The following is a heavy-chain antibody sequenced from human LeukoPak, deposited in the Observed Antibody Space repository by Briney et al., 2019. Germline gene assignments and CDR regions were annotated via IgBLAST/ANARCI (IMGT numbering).Heavy chain of an antibody. CDR1: GYTFTSYC. CDR2: IRAYNGNT. CDR3: ARLHDSNYYCCYGMDV. J-gene: IGHJ6*02. Sequence: ASVKVSCQASGYTFTSYCISWVRQAPGQGLEWMGWIRAYNGNTNNGRKLQGRVTMTTDSSTSTANMELRSLRSDDTAVYYGARLHDSNYYCCYGMDVWGQGTTVTVSS. D-gene: IGHD2-21*02. V-gene: IGHV1-18*01.